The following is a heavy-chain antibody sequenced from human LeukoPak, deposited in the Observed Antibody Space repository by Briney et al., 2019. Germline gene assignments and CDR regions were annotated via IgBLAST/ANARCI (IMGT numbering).Heavy chain of an antibody. CDR2: IIPILGIA. V-gene: IGHV1-69*04. CDR1: GGTFSSYA. D-gene: IGHD3-10*01. CDR3: ARSLRGAYGSGSYYNPTEDDAFDI. Sequence: AASVKVSCKASGGTFSSYAISWVRQAPGQGLEWMGRIIPILGIANYAQKFQGRVTITADKSTSTAYMELSSLRSEDTAVYYCARSLRGAYGSGSYYNPTEDDAFDIWGQGTMVTVSS. J-gene: IGHJ3*02.